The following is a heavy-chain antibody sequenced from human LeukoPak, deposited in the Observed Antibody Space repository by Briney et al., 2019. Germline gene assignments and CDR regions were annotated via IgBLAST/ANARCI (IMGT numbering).Heavy chain of an antibody. CDR2: IRFDGSNK. V-gene: IGHV3-30*02. J-gene: IGHJ4*02. CDR3: AKDYDFWSGYYSPTRGYFDY. CDR1: GFTVSSSG. Sequence: PGGSLRLSCAASGFTVSSSGMHWVRQAPGKGLEWVAFIRFDGSNKYYADSVKGRFTISRDNSKNTLYLQMNSLRAEDAAVYYCAKDYDFWSGYYSPTRGYFDYWGQGTLVTVSS. D-gene: IGHD3-3*01.